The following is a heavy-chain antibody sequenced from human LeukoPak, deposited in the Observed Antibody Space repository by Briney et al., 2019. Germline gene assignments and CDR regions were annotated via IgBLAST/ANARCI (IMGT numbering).Heavy chain of an antibody. CDR3: ARVGMEMATITPPFYYYYYMDV. Sequence: ASVKVSCKASGYTFTSYAMHWVRQAPGQRLEWMGWSNAGNGNTKYSQEFQGRVTMTRDMSTSTVYMELSSLRSEDTAVYYCARVGMEMATITPPFYYYYYMDVWGKGTTVTVSS. CDR1: GYTFTSYA. J-gene: IGHJ6*03. D-gene: IGHD5-24*01. V-gene: IGHV1-3*02. CDR2: SNAGNGNT.